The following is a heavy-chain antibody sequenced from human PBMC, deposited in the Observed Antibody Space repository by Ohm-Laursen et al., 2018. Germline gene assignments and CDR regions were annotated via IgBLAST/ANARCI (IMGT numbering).Heavy chain of an antibody. CDR1: GFSFSSYE. CDR3: ARVSSGRLNY. J-gene: IGHJ4*02. V-gene: IGHV3-48*03. CDR2: ISNGGSVI. Sequence: SLRLSCAASGFSFSSYEMNWVRRTAGKGLEWISYISNGGSVIYYADSVKGRFTISRDNAKNSLYLQMNSLRAEDTAVYYCARVSSGRLNYWGQGTLVTVSS. D-gene: IGHD3-22*01.